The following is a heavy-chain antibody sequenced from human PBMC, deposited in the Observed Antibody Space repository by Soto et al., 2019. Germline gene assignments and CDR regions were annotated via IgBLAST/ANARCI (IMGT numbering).Heavy chain of an antibody. D-gene: IGHD3-3*01. CDR2: ISYDGSNK. V-gene: IGHV3-30-3*01. CDR3: ARDGVVRALDY. Sequence: PGGSLRLSCAASGFTFSSYAMHWVRQAPGKGLEWVAVISYDGSNKYYADSVKGRFTISRDNSKNTLYLQMNSLRAEDTAVYYCARDGVVRALDYWGQGTLVTVSS. CDR1: GFTFSSYA. J-gene: IGHJ4*02.